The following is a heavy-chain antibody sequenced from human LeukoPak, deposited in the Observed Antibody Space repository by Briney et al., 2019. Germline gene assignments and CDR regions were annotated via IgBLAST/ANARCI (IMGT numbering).Heavy chain of an antibody. D-gene: IGHD1-26*01. V-gene: IGHV3-30*18. CDR3: AKLGVGATTAVADY. CDR1: GFIFSSYG. Sequence: GGSLRLSCAASGFIFSSYGMHWVRQAPGKGLEWVAVISYDGSNKYYADSVKGRFTISRDNSKNTLYLQMNSLRAEDTAVYYCAKLGVGATTAVADYWGQGTLVTVSS. J-gene: IGHJ4*02. CDR2: ISYDGSNK.